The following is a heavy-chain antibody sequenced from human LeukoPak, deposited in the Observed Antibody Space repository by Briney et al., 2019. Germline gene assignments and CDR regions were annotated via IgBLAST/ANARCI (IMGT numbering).Heavy chain of an antibody. D-gene: IGHD3-16*02. CDR1: GFTLSSYA. Sequence: GGSLRLSCAASGFTLSSYAMSWVRQAPGKGLEWVSAISGSGGSTYYADSVKGRFTISRDNSKNTLYLQMNSLRAEDTAVYYCAKAIGMGSAGGFDYWGQGTLVTVSS. CDR2: ISGSGGST. J-gene: IGHJ4*02. V-gene: IGHV3-23*01. CDR3: AKAIGMGSAGGFDY.